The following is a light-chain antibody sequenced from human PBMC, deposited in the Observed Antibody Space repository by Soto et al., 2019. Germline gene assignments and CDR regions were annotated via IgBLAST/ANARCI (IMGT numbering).Light chain of an antibody. CDR1: QSISSW. V-gene: IGKV1-5*01. CDR3: QQRSNWRIT. CDR2: AAS. J-gene: IGKJ5*01. Sequence: DIQMTQSPSTLSASVGDRVTITCRASQSISSWLAWYQQKPGKAPKLLIYAASRLQSGVPSRFSGSGSGTEFTLTISSLEPEDFAVYYCQQRSNWRITFGQGTRLEIK.